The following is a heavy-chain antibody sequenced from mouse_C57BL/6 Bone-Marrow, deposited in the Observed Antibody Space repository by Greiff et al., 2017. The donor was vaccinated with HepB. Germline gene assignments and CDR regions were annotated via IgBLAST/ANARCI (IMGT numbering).Heavy chain of an antibody. CDR3: ARSDSSGDY. V-gene: IGHV1-82*01. Sequence: QVQLQQSGPELVKPGVSVKISCKASGYAFSSSWMNWVKQRPGKGLEWIGRIYPGDGDTNYNGKFKGKATLTADKSSSTAYMQLSSLTSEDSAVYFCARSDSSGDYWGQGTTLTVSS. J-gene: IGHJ2*01. CDR1: GYAFSSSW. CDR2: IYPGDGDT. D-gene: IGHD3-2*02.